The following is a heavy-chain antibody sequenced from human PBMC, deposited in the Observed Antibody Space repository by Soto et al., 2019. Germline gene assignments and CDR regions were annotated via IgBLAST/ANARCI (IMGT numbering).Heavy chain of an antibody. CDR1: GFTFSSYA. CDR3: AKLMVYALDY. D-gene: IGHD2-8*01. J-gene: IGHJ4*02. Sequence: GGSLRLSCAASGFTFSSYAMSWVRQAPGKGLEWVSTISGSGGSAYYADSVKGRFTISRDNSKNTLYLQMNSLRAEDTAVYYCAKLMVYALDYWGQGTLVTVSS. V-gene: IGHV3-23*01. CDR2: ISGSGGSA.